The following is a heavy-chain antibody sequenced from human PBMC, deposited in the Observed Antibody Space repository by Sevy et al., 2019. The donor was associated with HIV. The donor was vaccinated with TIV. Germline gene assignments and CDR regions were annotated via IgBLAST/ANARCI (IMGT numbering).Heavy chain of an antibody. D-gene: IGHD3-10*01. CDR3: AKDFLSPNYYGTQFDF. V-gene: IGHV3-23*01. CDR1: GFTFNSYA. J-gene: IGHJ4*02. CDR2: ISTGGGFT. Sequence: GRSLRLSCATSGFTFNSYAMSWVRQAPGKGLEWVSTISTGGGFTYYADSVKGRFSISRDNFNNTLFLQMNSLRADDTAMYYCAKDFLSPNYYGTQFDFWGQGTVVTVSS.